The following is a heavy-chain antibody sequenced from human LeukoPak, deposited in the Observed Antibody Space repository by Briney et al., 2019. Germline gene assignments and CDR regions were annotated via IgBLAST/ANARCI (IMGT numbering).Heavy chain of an antibody. D-gene: IGHD6-19*01. CDR2: IYSGGST. CDR1: GFTVSSNY. Sequence: GGSLRLSCAASGFTVSSNYMSWVRQAPGKGLEWVSVIYSGGSTYYADSVKGRFTISRDNSKNTLYLQMNSPRAEDTAVYYCARAKQWLADYWGQGTLVTVSS. J-gene: IGHJ4*02. V-gene: IGHV3-53*01. CDR3: ARAKQWLADY.